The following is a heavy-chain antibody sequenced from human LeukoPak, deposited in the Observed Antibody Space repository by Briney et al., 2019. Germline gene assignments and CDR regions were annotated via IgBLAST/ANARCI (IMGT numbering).Heavy chain of an antibody. J-gene: IGHJ4*02. CDR3: ARDHNYAFDN. CDR1: GFPFFEYR. Sequence: PGGSLRLSCTASGFPFFEYRMTRVPRVPGKGVGWIQSFGFYSGNSKYADSVRGGFPVSADEAKNSLYLQMNSLRVEDTDVYYCARDHNYAFDNWGQGTLVSVAS. CDR2: FGFYSGNS. D-gene: IGHD1-1*01. V-gene: IGHV3-48*01.